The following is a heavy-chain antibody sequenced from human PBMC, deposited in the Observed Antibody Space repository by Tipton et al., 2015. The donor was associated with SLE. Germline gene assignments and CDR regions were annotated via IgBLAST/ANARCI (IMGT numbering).Heavy chain of an antibody. D-gene: IGHD2-21*02. CDR2: ITNNGNT. V-gene: IGHV4-39*01. CDR3: ARLGVVVTAIDY. CDR1: GGSISGSKYY. Sequence: TLSLTCTVSGGSISGSKYYWDWIRQPPGKGPEWIGRITNNGNTYYIPSLQSRVTMSVDTSKNQFSLKLSSVTAADTAVYYCARLGVVVTAIDYWGQGTLVTVSS. J-gene: IGHJ4*02.